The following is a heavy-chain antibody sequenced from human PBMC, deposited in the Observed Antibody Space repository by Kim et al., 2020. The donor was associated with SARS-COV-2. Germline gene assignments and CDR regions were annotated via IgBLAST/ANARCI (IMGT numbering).Heavy chain of an antibody. J-gene: IGHJ4*02. D-gene: IGHD3-22*01. CDR2: IDPSDSYT. V-gene: IGHV5-10-1*01. CDR1: GYTFSNYW. CDR3: ARHSLPRDSSGYFYV. Sequence: GESLQISCKTFGYTFSNYWISWVRQVPGKGLEWMGRIDPSDSYTDYSPSLQGHVTISIDESIQTAYVQWSSLKASDTGIYYCARHSLPRDSSGYFYVWGQGTPVTVAS.